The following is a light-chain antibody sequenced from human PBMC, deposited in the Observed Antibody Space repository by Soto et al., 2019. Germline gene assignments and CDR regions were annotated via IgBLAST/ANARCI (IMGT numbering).Light chain of an antibody. CDR3: QQSYSTSWT. CDR1: QSVRSN. Sequence: EVVMTQSPATVSVSPGERVTLSFMASQSVRSNLAWYQQKPGQSPRLLIYGASTRATGIPARFSGSGSGTDFTLTISSLQPEDFATYYCQQSYSTSWTFGQGTKVDI. CDR2: GAS. V-gene: IGKV3-15*01. J-gene: IGKJ1*01.